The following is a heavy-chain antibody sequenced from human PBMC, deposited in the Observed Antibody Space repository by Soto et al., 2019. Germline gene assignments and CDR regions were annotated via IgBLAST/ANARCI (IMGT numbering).Heavy chain of an antibody. CDR3: ARRIPDYYDSSGYPDY. J-gene: IGHJ4*02. Sequence: QLQLQESGPGLVKPSETLSLTCTVSGGSISSSSYYWGWIRQPPGKGLEWIGSIYYSGSTYYNPSLKSRVPISVDTSKTRFSLKLSSVTAADTAVYYCARRIPDYYDSSGYPDYWGQGTLVTVSS. V-gene: IGHV4-39*01. CDR1: GGSISSSSYY. CDR2: IYYSGST. D-gene: IGHD3-22*01.